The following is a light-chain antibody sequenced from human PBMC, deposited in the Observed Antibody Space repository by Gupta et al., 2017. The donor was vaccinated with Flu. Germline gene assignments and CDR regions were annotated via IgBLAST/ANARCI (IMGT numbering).Light chain of an antibody. CDR2: GAS. J-gene: IGKJ2*01. CDR3: QQRDDWPDT. CDR1: QSVSTF. Sequence: EIVLTQSPATLSLSPGESATLSCRASQSVSTFLAWYQQKPAQAPRLLIYGASNTATGLPPRFSGSASATNITLTISIRDPEDFAFYYCQQRDDWPDTFGQGTKLDIK. V-gene: IGKV3-11*01.